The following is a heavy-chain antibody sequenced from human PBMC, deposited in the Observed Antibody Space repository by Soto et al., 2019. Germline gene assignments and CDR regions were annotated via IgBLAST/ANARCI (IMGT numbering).Heavy chain of an antibody. CDR3: ARSPIYGSGRYGMDV. J-gene: IGHJ6*02. CDR1: GGTFSSYT. D-gene: IGHD3-10*01. Sequence: QVQLVQSGAEVKKPGSSVKVSCKASGGTFSSYTISWVRQAPGQGIEWMGRIIPILGIANYAQKFQGRVTITADKSTRTAYMELRSLRSEDTAVYYCARSPIYGSGRYGMDVWGQGTTVTVSS. V-gene: IGHV1-69*02. CDR2: IIPILGIA.